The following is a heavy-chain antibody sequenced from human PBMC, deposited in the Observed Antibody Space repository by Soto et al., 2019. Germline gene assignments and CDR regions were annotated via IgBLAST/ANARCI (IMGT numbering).Heavy chain of an antibody. Sequence: SQTLSLTCAISGDSVSSNSAAWNWIRQSPSRGLEWLGRTYYRSKWYNDYAVSVKSRITINPDTSKNQFSLQLNSVTPEDTAVYYCARGRRFLEWLLYGNWFDPWGQGTLVTVPQ. CDR2: TYYRSKWYN. D-gene: IGHD3-3*01. J-gene: IGHJ5*02. CDR1: GDSVSSNSAA. CDR3: ARGRRFLEWLLYGNWFDP. V-gene: IGHV6-1*01.